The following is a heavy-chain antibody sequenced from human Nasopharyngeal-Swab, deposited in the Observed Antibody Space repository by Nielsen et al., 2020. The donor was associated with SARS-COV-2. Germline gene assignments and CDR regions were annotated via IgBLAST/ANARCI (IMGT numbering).Heavy chain of an antibody. Sequence: GGSLRLSCAASGFTFSSYAMSWVRQASGKGLEWVSAISGSGGSTYYADSVKGRFTISRDNSKNTLYLQMNSLRAEDTAVYYCAKDRFFAGSRCGDYWGQGTLVTVSS. D-gene: IGHD6-13*01. J-gene: IGHJ4*02. CDR2: ISGSGGST. CDR3: AKDRFFAGSRCGDY. V-gene: IGHV3-23*01. CDR1: GFTFSSYA.